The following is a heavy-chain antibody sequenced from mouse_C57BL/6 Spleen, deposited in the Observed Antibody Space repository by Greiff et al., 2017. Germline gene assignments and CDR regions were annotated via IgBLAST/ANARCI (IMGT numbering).Heavy chain of an antibody. CDR2: INPGSGGT. Sequence: QVQLKQSGAELVRPGTSVKVSCKASGYAFTNYLIEWVKQTPGQGLEWIGAINPGSGGTNYHQKFKGKATLTADKSSSTAYMQLSSLTSEDSAVYFCTRNGPAEVAAYWGQGTTLTVSA. CDR1: GYAFTNYL. D-gene: IGHD1-1*01. J-gene: IGHJ2*01. CDR3: TRNGPAEVAAY. V-gene: IGHV1-54*01.